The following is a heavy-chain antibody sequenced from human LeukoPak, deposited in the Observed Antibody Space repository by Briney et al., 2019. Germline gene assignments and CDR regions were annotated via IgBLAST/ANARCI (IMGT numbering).Heavy chain of an antibody. CDR1: GYSFTSYW. J-gene: IGHJ3*02. V-gene: IGHV5-51*01. CDR2: IYPGDADT. Sequence: GESLKISCKGSGYSFTSYWIGWVRQMPGKGLEWMGIIYPGDADTRYSPSFQGQVTISAHKSISTAYLQWSSLKASDTAMYYCARRLMYYYDTSGYDVAFDIWGQGTMVTVSS. CDR3: ARRLMYYYDTSGYDVAFDI. D-gene: IGHD3-22*01.